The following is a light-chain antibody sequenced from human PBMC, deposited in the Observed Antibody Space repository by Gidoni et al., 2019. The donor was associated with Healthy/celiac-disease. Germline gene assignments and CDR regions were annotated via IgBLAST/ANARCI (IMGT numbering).Light chain of an antibody. V-gene: IGLV3-1*01. J-gene: IGLJ1*01. CDR3: QAWDSSTNYV. CDR1: KLGDKY. Sequence: SYELTQPPSVSVFPGQTASITCSGDKLGDKYACWYQQKPGQSPVLVIYQDSKRPSGIPERFSGYNSGNTATLTISGTQAMDEADYYCQAWDSSTNYVFGTGTKVTVL. CDR2: QDS.